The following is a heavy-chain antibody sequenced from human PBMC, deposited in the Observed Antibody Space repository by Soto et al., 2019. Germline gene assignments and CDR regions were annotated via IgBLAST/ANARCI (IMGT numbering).Heavy chain of an antibody. CDR1: GFTFSSYS. D-gene: IGHD1-1*01. V-gene: IGHV3-21*01. CDR3: ARANEWPTAAYYYYYYMDV. CDR2: ISSSSSYI. Sequence: GGSLRLSCAASGFTFSSYSMNWVRQAPGKGLEWVSSISSSSSYIYYADSVKGRFTISRDNAKNSLYLQMNSLRAEDTAVYYCARANEWPTAAYYYYYYMDVWGKGTTVTVSS. J-gene: IGHJ6*03.